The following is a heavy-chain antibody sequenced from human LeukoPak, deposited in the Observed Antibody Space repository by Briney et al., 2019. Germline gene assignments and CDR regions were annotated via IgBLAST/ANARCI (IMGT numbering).Heavy chain of an antibody. D-gene: IGHD5-24*01. CDR2: IGASGYSK. V-gene: IGHV3-23*01. Sequence: GGSLRLPCGASGFIFSSHAMHWVRQAPGKGLEWVSLIGASGYSKYYADSVKGRFTISRDNSKNTLYLQVNSLRAEDTGVYYCTRDPSDYWGQGTLVTVSS. J-gene: IGHJ4*02. CDR3: TRDPSDY. CDR1: GFIFSSHA.